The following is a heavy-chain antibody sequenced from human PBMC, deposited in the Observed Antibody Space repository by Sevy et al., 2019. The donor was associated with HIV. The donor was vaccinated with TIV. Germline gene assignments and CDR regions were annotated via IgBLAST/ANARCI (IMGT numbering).Heavy chain of an antibody. D-gene: IGHD2-15*01. CDR3: ARDLRYCSGGSSYYYYYYGMDV. CDR2: ISYDGSNK. CDR1: GFTFSSYA. Sequence: AGSQRLSCAASGFTFSSYAMHWVRQAPGKVLEWVAVISYDGSNKYYADSVKGRFTISRDNSKNTLYLQMNSLRAEDTAVHYCARDLRYCSGGSSYYYYYYGMDVWGQGTTVTVSS. V-gene: IGHV3-30-3*01. J-gene: IGHJ6*02.